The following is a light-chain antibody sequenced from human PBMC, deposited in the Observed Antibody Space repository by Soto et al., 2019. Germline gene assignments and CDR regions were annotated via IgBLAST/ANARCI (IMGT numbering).Light chain of an antibody. Sequence: AIRMTQSPSSLSASTGDRVTITCRASQGISSYLAWYQQKPGKAPKLLIYAASTLQSGVPSRFSGSGSGTDFTLTSSCLQSEDFATYYCQQYYTSGTFGQGTKVEIK. CDR3: QQYYTSGT. J-gene: IGKJ1*01. CDR2: AAS. CDR1: QGISSY. V-gene: IGKV1-8*01.